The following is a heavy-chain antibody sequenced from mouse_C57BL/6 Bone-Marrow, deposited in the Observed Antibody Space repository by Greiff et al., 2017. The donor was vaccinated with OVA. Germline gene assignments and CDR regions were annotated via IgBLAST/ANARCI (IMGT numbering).Heavy chain of an antibody. J-gene: IGHJ2*01. D-gene: IGHD2-2*01. V-gene: IGHV14-2*01. CDR3: SRGGLRHY. CDR1: GFNFKDYY. Sequence: VQLQQSGAELVKPGASVKLSCTASGFNFKDYYMHWVKQRPEQGLEWIGRIDPEDGETKYATKFQGKATITADTSSNTAYLQLSSLTSEDTAVYYCSRGGLRHYWGQGTTLTVSS. CDR2: IDPEDGET.